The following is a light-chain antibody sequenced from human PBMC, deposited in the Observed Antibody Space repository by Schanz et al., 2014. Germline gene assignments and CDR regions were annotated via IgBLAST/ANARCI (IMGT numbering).Light chain of an antibody. J-gene: IGLJ3*02. CDR1: SSDVGGYNY. CDR2: DVS. V-gene: IGLV2-14*03. Sequence: QSALTQPASVSGSPGQSITISCTGTSSDVGGYNYVSWYQHHPGKAPKLMIYDVSNRPSGVSNRFSGSKSGNTASLTISGLQAEDEADYYCSSYTSIGTRVFGGGTKLTVL. CDR3: SSYTSIGTRV.